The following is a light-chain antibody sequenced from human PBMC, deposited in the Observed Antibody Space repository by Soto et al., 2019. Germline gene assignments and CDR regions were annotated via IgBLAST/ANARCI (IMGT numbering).Light chain of an antibody. CDR2: EVS. Sequence: QSVLTQPPSASGSPGQSVTISCTGTSSDVGDHNYVSWYQQHPGKAPKLIMYEVSKWSSGVPDRFSGSKSGNTASLTVSGLQAEDEGDYYCSSKAGSSSLVFGGGTKLTVL. CDR1: SSDVGDHNY. CDR3: SSKAGSSSLV. V-gene: IGLV2-8*01. J-gene: IGLJ2*01.